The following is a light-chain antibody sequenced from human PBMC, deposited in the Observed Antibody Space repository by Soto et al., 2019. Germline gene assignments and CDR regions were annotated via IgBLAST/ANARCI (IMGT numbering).Light chain of an antibody. J-gene: IGKJ1*01. Sequence: ENRLTQSPGTLSLSPGERATLSCRASQSIGTNYVAWFQQKPGQAPTLLIYAASRRATGIPDRFSGSGSGTEFTLTISRLEPEDFAVYFCQQYSCTPRTFGQGTKVDIK. CDR2: AAS. CDR1: QSIGTNY. V-gene: IGKV3-20*01. CDR3: QQYSCTPRT.